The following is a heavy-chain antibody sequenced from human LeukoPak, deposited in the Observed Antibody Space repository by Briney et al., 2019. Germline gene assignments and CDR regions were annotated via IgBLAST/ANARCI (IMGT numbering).Heavy chain of an antibody. CDR2: IRSDGSNT. D-gene: IGHD2-15*01. CDR1: GFTFSSYW. J-gene: IGHJ4*02. V-gene: IGHV3-74*01. Sequence: QSGGSLRLSCAASGFTFSSYWMHWVRQAPGKGLVWVSRIRSDGSNTDYADYVKGRFTISRDNAKNTLYLQMDSLRAEDTAVYYCVRGSSGSTWTLFDSWGQGTLVTVSS. CDR3: VRGSSGSTWTLFDS.